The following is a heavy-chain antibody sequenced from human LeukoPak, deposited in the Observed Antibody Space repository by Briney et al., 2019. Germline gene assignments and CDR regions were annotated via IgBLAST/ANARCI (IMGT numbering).Heavy chain of an antibody. Sequence: QTLSLTCAISGDSVSRDSIAWNWIRQSPSRGLEWLGRTYYRSKWYNDYAVSVKSRITINPDTSKNQFSLKLSSVTAADTAVYYCAREDFIAAAGGYFDYWGQGTLVTVSS. V-gene: IGHV6-1*01. CDR1: GDSVSRDSIA. D-gene: IGHD6-13*01. CDR3: AREDFIAAAGGYFDY. CDR2: TYYRSKWYN. J-gene: IGHJ4*02.